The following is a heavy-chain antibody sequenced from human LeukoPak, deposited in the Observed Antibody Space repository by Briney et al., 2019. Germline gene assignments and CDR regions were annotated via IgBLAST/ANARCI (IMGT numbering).Heavy chain of an antibody. CDR3: AKGDSSFDY. Sequence: GGSLRLSCTTSGFIFDDYIMHWDRQAPGKGLEWVSLISWDGDGTYYADSVKGRFTISRDNSQNSLYLQMNSLRTEDTALYYCAKGDSSFDYWGQGTLVTVSS. CDR1: GFIFDDYI. CDR2: ISWDGDGT. V-gene: IGHV3-43*01. J-gene: IGHJ4*02. D-gene: IGHD6-13*01.